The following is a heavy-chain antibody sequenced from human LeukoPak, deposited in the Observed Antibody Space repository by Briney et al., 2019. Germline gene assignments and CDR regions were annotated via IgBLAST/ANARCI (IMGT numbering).Heavy chain of an antibody. Sequence: GASVTVSCEASGYIFTGRYLYWARQTPGEGLQWMGWISPTTGDTYSAQNFQGRVTMTRDTSINTGYMELTRLTSGDTGVYFCARGYYGMDVWGQGTTVIVSS. CDR1: GYIFTGRY. J-gene: IGHJ6*02. V-gene: IGHV1-2*02. CDR2: ISPTTGDT. CDR3: ARGYYGMDV.